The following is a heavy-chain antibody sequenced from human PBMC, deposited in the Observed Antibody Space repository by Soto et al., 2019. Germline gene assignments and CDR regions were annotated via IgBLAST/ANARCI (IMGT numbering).Heavy chain of an antibody. CDR3: AKDITGTTSYYFDY. V-gene: IGHV3-23*01. Sequence: LRLSCAASGFTFSSYAMSWVRQAPGKGLEWVSAISGSGGSTYYAGSVKGRFTISRDNSKNTLYLQMNSLRAEDTAVYYCAKDITGTTSYYFDYWGQGTLVTVSS. CDR1: GFTFSSYA. D-gene: IGHD1-7*01. CDR2: ISGSGGST. J-gene: IGHJ4*02.